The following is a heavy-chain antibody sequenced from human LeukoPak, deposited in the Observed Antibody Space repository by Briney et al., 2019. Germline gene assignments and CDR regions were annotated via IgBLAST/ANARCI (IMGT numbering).Heavy chain of an antibody. Sequence: SVKVSCKASGGTFTSYAISWVRQAPGQGLEWMGGIIPIFGTANYAQKSQGRVTITADESTSTAYMELSSLRSEDTAVYYCALAVAGAFYYGMDVWGKGTTVTVSS. CDR1: GGTFTSYA. V-gene: IGHV1-69*13. CDR3: ALAVAGAFYYGMDV. J-gene: IGHJ6*04. CDR2: IIPIFGTA. D-gene: IGHD6-19*01.